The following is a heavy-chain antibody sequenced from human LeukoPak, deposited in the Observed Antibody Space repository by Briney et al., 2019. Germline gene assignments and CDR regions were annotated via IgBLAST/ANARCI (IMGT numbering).Heavy chain of an antibody. D-gene: IGHD2-15*01. V-gene: IGHV4-30-4*08. CDR2: IYYSGST. CDR1: GGSISSGGYY. J-gene: IGHJ4*02. CDR3: ARMGVVVAAIDY. Sequence: RPSQTLSLTCTVSGGSISSGGYYWSWIRQPPGKALEWIGYIYYSGSTSYNPSLKSRVTISIDRSNNQLSLNLSSVTAADTAVYYCARMGVVVAAIDYWGQGTLVTVSS.